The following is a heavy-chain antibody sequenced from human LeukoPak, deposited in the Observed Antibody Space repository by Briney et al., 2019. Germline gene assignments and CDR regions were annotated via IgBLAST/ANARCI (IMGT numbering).Heavy chain of an antibody. CDR3: AREPDSSGSARVVSGVNADY. Sequence: ASVKVSCKASGYTFTSYYMHWVRQAPGQGGERMGIINPSGGSTSYAQKFPGRVTMTRDTSTSTVYMELSSLRSEDTAVYYCAREPDSSGSARVVSGVNADYWGQGTLVTVSS. CDR1: GYTFTSYY. D-gene: IGHD3-22*01. V-gene: IGHV1-46*01. J-gene: IGHJ4*02. CDR2: INPSGGST.